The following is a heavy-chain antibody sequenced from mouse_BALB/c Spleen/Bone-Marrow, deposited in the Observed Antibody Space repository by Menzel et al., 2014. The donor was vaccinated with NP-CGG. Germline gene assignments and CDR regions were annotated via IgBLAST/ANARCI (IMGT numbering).Heavy chain of an antibody. D-gene: IGHD1-1*01. CDR2: IWRGGST. CDR3: AKGGITTVWYFDV. V-gene: IGHV2-5*01. CDR1: GFSLTGNG. J-gene: IGHJ1*01. Sequence: VQLAESGPGLVQPSQSLSITCTVSGFSLTGNGVHWVRQSPGKGLEWLGVIWRGGSTDYNAAFMSRLTITKDNSKNQVFFKMNSLQGDDTAMYYCAKGGITTVWYFDVWGAGTTVTVSS.